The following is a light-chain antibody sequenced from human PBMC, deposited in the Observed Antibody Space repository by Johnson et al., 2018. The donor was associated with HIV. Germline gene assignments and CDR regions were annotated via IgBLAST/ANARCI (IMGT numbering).Light chain of an antibody. CDR3: ATWDGRLSVYV. CDR1: SSNVGSNS. J-gene: IGLJ1*01. Sequence: QAVLTQPPSVSAAPGQKVTISCSGSSSNVGSNSVSWYRHFPETAPKVLIYDNDKRPSGIPDRFSASKSGTSATLGITGLQTGDEADYYCATWDGRLSVYVFGPGTKVTVL. CDR2: DND. V-gene: IGLV1-51*01.